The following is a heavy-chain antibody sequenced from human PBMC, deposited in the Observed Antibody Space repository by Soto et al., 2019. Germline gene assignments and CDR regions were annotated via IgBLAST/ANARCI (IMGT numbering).Heavy chain of an antibody. CDR3: ARVGCSSTSCSNYYYGLDV. D-gene: IGHD2-2*01. V-gene: IGHV3-48*03. Sequence: PGGSLRLSCAASGFTFSSYEMNWVRQAPGKGLERVSYISGSGSTIYYADSVKGRFTISRDNAKNSLYLQMNSLRAEDTAVYYCARVGCSSTSCSNYYYGLDVWGRGATVTVSS. CDR2: ISGSGSTI. J-gene: IGHJ6*02. CDR1: GFTFSSYE.